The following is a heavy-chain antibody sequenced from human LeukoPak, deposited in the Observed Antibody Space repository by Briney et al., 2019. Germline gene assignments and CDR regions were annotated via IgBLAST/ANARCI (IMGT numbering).Heavy chain of an antibody. V-gene: IGHV3-74*01. CDR3: ARDRGPRTGFMVREAYDY. J-gene: IGHJ4*02. Sequence: GGSLRLSCAASGFTFSNHWMHWVRQAPGKGLVWVSHINSDGSITSYADSVKGRFTISRDNTKNTLYLQMSSLRAEDTAVYYCARDRGPRTGFMVREAYDYWGQGTLVTVSS. D-gene: IGHD3-10*01. CDR2: INSDGSIT. CDR1: GFTFSNHW.